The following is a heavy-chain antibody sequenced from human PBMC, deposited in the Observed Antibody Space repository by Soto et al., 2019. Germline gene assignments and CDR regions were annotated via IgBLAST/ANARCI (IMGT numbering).Heavy chain of an antibody. D-gene: IGHD5-18*01. CDR1: GGSISNYY. CDR3: ARHRYSYGVYYFDY. J-gene: IGHJ4*02. V-gene: IGHV4-59*08. Sequence: LSLTCIVSGGSISNYYWSWIRQPPGKGLEWIGYIYYSGSTNYNPSLTSRVTISVDTSKNQFSLKLSSVTAADTAVYYCARHRYSYGVYYFDYWGQGTLVTVSS. CDR2: IYYSGST.